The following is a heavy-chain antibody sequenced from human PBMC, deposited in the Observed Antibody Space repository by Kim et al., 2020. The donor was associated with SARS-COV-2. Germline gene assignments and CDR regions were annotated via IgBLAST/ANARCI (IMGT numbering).Heavy chain of an antibody. D-gene: IGHD6-19*01. Sequence: RTSYTPSLKSRVAISVDTSKNQFSLKLTSVTAADTAVYYCARPYTSGTYDNWGQGTLVIVSS. CDR3: ARPYTSGTYDN. V-gene: IGHV4-39*01. J-gene: IGHJ4*02. CDR2: RT.